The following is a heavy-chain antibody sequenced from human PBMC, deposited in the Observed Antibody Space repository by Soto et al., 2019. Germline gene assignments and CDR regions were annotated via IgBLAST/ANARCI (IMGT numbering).Heavy chain of an antibody. V-gene: IGHV4-31*03. CDR3: ARGRSITMVRGYYGMDV. CDR2: IYYSGST. D-gene: IGHD3-10*01. CDR1: GGSISSGGYY. J-gene: IGHJ6*02. Sequence: SETLSLTCTVSGGSISSGGYYWSWIRQHPGKGLEWIGYIYYSGSTYYNPSLKSRVTISVDTSKNQFSLKLISVTAADTAVYYCARGRSITMVRGYYGMDVWGQGTTVTVSS.